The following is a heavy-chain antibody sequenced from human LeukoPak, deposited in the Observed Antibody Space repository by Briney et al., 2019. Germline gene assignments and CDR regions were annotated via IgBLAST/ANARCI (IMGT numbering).Heavy chain of an antibody. J-gene: IGHJ4*02. CDR2: IKSRTDGETT. Sequence: GGSLRLSCTASGFTFSSVWMTWVRHAPGKGLEWVGRIKSRTDGETTDYAAPVKGRFSISRDDSENTLYLQMNSLKNEDTAVYFCTTVHGAGPVNFVYWGQGSLVTVSS. V-gene: IGHV3-15*01. CDR1: GFTFSSVW. CDR3: TTVHGAGPVNFVY. D-gene: IGHD3-16*01.